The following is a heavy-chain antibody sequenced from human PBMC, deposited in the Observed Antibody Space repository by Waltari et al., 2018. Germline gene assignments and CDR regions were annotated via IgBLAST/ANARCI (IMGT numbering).Heavy chain of an antibody. D-gene: IGHD4-17*01. CDR1: GYTFTGYY. CDR3: ASRRSYGDFDY. CDR2: INPNSGGT. J-gene: IGHJ4*02. Sequence: QVQLVQSGAEVKKPGASVKVSCKASGYTFTGYYMHWVRQAPGQGLEWMGWINPNSGGTNYARKFQGSVTMTGDTSISTAYMELSRLRSDDTAVYYCASRRSYGDFDYWGQGTLVTVSS. V-gene: IGHV1-2*02.